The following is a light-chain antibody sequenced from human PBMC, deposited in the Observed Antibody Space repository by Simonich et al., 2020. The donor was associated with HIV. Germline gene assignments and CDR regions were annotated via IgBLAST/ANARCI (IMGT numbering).Light chain of an antibody. Sequence: EIVMTQSPATLSVSPGERATLPCRASQSVRRNLAGYQQKPGQAPRHLIYGASTRATGIPARFSGSGSGTEFTLTISSLQSEDFAVYYCQQYNNWPQTFGQGTKVEIK. CDR2: GAS. J-gene: IGKJ1*01. V-gene: IGKV3-15*01. CDR1: QSVRRN. CDR3: QQYNNWPQT.